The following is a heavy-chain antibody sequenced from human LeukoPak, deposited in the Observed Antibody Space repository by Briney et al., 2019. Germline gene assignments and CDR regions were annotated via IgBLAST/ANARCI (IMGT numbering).Heavy chain of an antibody. CDR2: LYYSGST. CDR3: ARRHVEYSSSSDPYYFDY. J-gene: IGHJ4*02. D-gene: IGHD6-6*01. V-gene: IGHV4-59*01. Sequence: SETLSLTCTVSGGSISSYYWTWIRQPPGKGLEWIGSLYYSGSTNYNPSLKSRVTISVDTSKKQFSLKLSSVTAADTAVYYCARRHVEYSSSSDPYYFDYWGQGTLVTVSS. CDR1: GGSISSYY.